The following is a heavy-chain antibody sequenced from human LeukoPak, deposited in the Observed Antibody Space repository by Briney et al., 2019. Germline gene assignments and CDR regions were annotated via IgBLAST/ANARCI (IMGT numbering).Heavy chain of an antibody. D-gene: IGHD6-13*01. CDR3: ARGRRSGYSSSWYDYYYYYMDV. CDR1: GGTFSSYA. J-gene: IGHJ6*03. Sequence: SVNVSCKASGGTFSSYAISWVRQAPGQGLEWMGGIIPIFGTAHYAQKFQGRVTITTDESTRTAYMELSSLRSEDTAVYYCARGRRSGYSSSWYDYYYYYMDVWGKGITVTVSS. CDR2: IIPIFGTA. V-gene: IGHV1-69*05.